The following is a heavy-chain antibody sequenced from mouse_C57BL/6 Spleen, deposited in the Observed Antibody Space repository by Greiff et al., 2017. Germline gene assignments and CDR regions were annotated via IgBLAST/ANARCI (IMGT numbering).Heavy chain of an antibody. CDR3: ARSSFYYYGSSYFDY. V-gene: IGHV1-76*01. CDR2: IYPGSGNT. CDR1: GYTFPDSY. Sequence: VNLVESGAELVRPGASVKLSCKASGYTFPDSYITWLKQRPGQGLEWIARIYPGSGNTYYIEKFKGKATLTAEKSSSTAYMQLSSLTSEDSAVYFCARSSFYYYGSSYFDYWGQGTTLTVSS. D-gene: IGHD1-1*01. J-gene: IGHJ2*01.